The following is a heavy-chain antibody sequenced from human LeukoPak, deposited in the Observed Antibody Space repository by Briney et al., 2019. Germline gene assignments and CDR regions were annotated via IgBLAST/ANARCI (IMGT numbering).Heavy chain of an antibody. D-gene: IGHD3-3*01. Sequence: GGSLRLSCAASGFTFTTYWMGWVRQAPGKGLEWVANIKQDGSEKYYVDSVKGRFTISRDNAKNSLYLQMNSLRAEDTAVYYCAKLSWSLGIDEYWGQGTLVTVSS. CDR2: IKQDGSEK. J-gene: IGHJ4*02. CDR3: AKLSWSLGIDEY. V-gene: IGHV3-7*01. CDR1: GFTFTTYW.